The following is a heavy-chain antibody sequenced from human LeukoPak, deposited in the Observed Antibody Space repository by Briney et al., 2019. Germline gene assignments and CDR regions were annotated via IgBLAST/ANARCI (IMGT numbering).Heavy chain of an antibody. V-gene: IGHV4-59*01. J-gene: IGHJ6*03. CDR3: ARVFSSYDSSGYYDYYYYMDV. Sequence: KPSETLSLTCTVSGGSISSYYWSWIRQPPGKGLEWIVYIYYSWSTNYNPSLKSRVTISVDTSKTQFSLQLSSVTAADTAMYYCARVFSSYDSSGYYDYYYYMDVWGKGTTVTVSS. CDR1: GGSISSYY. CDR2: IYYSWST. D-gene: IGHD3-22*01.